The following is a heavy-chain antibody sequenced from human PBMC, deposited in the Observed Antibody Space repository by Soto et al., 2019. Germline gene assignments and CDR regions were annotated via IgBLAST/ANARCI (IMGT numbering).Heavy chain of an antibody. Sequence: QVQLVESGGGVVQPGRSLRLSCAASGFTFSSYGMHWVRQAPGKGLEWVAVIWYDGSNKYYADSVKGRFTISRDNSKNTXFLQMNSLRAEDTAVYYCARGRKKKENLYYYYGMDVWGQGTTVTVSS. CDR1: GFTFSSYG. V-gene: IGHV3-33*01. CDR3: ARGRKKKENLYYYYGMDV. J-gene: IGHJ6*02. CDR2: IWYDGSNK.